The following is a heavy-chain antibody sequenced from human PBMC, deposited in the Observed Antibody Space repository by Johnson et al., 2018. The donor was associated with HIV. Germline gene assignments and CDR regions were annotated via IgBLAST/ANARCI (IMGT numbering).Heavy chain of an antibody. CDR1: GFTFSSYW. CDR3: ARDKAVGYRSGWHAFDI. V-gene: IGHV3-74*01. Sequence: VQLVESGGGFVQPGGSLRLSCAASGFTFSSYWMHWVRQAPGKGLVWVSRINSDGSSTSYADSVKGRFTISRDNAKNTLYLQMNSLRAEDTAVYYCARDKAVGYRSGWHAFDIWGQGTMVTVSS. D-gene: IGHD6-19*01. CDR2: INSDGSST. J-gene: IGHJ3*02.